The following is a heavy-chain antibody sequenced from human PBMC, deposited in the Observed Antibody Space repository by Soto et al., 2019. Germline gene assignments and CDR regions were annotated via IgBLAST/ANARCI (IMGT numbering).Heavy chain of an antibody. Sequence: SETLSLTCTVSGGSISSYYWSWIRQSAGKGLEWIGRIYNGGNTQYNPSLKSRVTMSADTSKNQFSLRLNSVTAADTAVYYCAGDGRDSYGLDVWGRGTTVTVS. CDR3: AGDGRDSYGLDV. V-gene: IGHV4-4*07. J-gene: IGHJ6*02. CDR1: GGSISSYY. CDR2: IYNGGNT. D-gene: IGHD3-10*01.